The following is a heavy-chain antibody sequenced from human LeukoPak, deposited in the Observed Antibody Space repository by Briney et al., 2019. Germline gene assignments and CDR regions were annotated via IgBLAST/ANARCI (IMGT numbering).Heavy chain of an antibody. CDR3: ARDYIVATIYYYYGMDV. CDR1: GFTSSSYA. J-gene: IGHJ6*02. V-gene: IGHV3-30-3*01. Sequence: GGSLRLSCAASGFTSSSYAMHWVRQAPGKGLEWVAVISYDGSNKYYADSVKGRFTISRDNSKNTLYLQMNSLRAEDTAVYYCARDYIVATIYYYYGMDVWGQGTTVTVSS. D-gene: IGHD5-12*01. CDR2: ISYDGSNK.